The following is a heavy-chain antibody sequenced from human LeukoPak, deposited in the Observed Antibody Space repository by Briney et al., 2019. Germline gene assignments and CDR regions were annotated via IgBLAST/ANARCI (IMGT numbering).Heavy chain of an antibody. Sequence: GASVKVSCTASGYTFTSYYMHWVRQAPGQGLEWMGIINPSGGSTSYAQKFQGRVTMTRDTSTSTVYVELSSLRSEDTAVYYCARGMTTVTTGAALIFGYWGQGTLVTVSS. CDR1: GYTFTSYY. CDR2: INPSGGST. J-gene: IGHJ4*02. CDR3: ARGMTTVTTGAALIFGY. V-gene: IGHV1-46*01. D-gene: IGHD4-17*01.